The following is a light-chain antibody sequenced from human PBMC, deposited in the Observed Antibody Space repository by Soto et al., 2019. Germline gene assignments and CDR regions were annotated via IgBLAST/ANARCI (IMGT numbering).Light chain of an antibody. CDR1: QSVSSSY. CDR2: GAS. J-gene: IGKJ2*01. CDR3: QHYGSSPRYT. Sequence: EMALTQSPGTLSLSPEEGATLSCRASQSVSSSYLAWYQEKPGQAPRLLIYGASSRATDIPDRFSGSGSGTDFPLTISRLEPEDYAVYYCQHYGSSPRYTLGQVNKLEIK. V-gene: IGKV3-20*01.